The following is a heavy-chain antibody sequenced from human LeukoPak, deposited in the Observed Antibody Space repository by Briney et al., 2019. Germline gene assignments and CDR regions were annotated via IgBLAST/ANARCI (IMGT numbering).Heavy chain of an antibody. CDR3: ARVGAAVTTSSFYYGMDV. CDR2: VAFDGSNE. J-gene: IGHJ6*02. CDR1: GFTFSNYG. D-gene: IGHD4-17*01. V-gene: IGHV3-33*05. Sequence: GRSLRLSCAASGFTFSNYGMHWVRQGPGKGLEWVAVVAFDGSNEYYADSVKGRFTISRDNSKNTLYLQVNSLRAEDTAVYYCARVGAAVTTSSFYYGMDVWGQGTTVTVSS.